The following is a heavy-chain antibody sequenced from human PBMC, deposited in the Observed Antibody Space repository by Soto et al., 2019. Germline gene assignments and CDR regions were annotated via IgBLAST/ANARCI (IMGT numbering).Heavy chain of an antibody. V-gene: IGHV3-23*01. Sequence: GGSLRLSCAASGFTFNRYAMSWVRPAPGKGLGGVSAITGSGGSTYYADSVKGRFTISRDNSKNTLYLQMNSLIAEDTAVYYFAKLNYWAVYGSLTGYYKGAPFDDWGK. D-gene: IGHD3-9*01. CDR1: GFTFNRYA. CDR3: AKLNYWAVYGSLTGYYKGAPFDD. CDR2: ITGSGGST. J-gene: IGHJ5*02.